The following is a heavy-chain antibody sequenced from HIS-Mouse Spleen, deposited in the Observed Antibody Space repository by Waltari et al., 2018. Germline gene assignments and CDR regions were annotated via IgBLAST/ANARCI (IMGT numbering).Heavy chain of an antibody. CDR3: ARDTGNPSDY. Sequence: EVQLVESGGGLVKPGGSLRLSWAASGFACSSYSMNWVRQAPGKGLEWVSSISSSSSYIYYADSVKGRFTISRDNAKNSLYLQMNSLRAEDTAVYYCARDTGNPSDYWGQGTLVTVSS. J-gene: IGHJ4*02. V-gene: IGHV3-21*01. CDR1: GFACSSYS. CDR2: ISSSSSYI. D-gene: IGHD4-4*01.